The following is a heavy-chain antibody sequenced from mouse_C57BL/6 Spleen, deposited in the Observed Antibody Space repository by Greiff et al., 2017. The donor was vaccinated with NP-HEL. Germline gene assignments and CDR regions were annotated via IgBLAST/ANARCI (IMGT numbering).Heavy chain of an antibody. CDR3: ARNGGVWYFDV. CDR2: IDPSDSYT. D-gene: IGHD1-2*01. Sequence: QVQLQQPGAELVMPGASVKLSCKASGYTFTSYRMHWVKQRPGQGLEWIGEIDPSDSYTNYNQKFKGKSTLTVDKSSSTAYMQLSSHTSEDSAVYYCARNGGVWYFDVWGTGTTVTVSS. CDR1: GYTFTSYR. V-gene: IGHV1-69*01. J-gene: IGHJ1*03.